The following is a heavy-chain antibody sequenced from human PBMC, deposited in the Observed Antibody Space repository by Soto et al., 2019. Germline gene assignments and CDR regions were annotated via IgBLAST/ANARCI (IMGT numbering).Heavy chain of an antibody. J-gene: IGHJ5*02. D-gene: IGHD4-17*01. CDR1: GYTFTCYY. V-gene: IGHV1-2*04. CDR3: GRGIKYGDNSRGFAP. CDR2: INRNSGGT. Sequence: ASVKVSCKASGYTFTCYYMYWVRQAPGQGLEWMGWINRNSGGTNYAQKFQGWVTMTRDTSISTAYMELSRLRSDDTAVYYCGRGIKYGDNSRGFAPGGPGTLVPVPS.